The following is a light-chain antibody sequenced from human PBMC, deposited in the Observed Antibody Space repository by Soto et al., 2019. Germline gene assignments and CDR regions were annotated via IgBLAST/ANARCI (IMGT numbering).Light chain of an antibody. J-gene: IGKJ2*01. Sequence: ETVLTQSPGTVSLSPGERATLSCRTSQSVKSNYLAWYQQKPGQAPRLLIYGVFNRATGIPARFSGRGSGTDVTLTIIGLEPEDSAVDYCQHYDGSPRTFGQGTKLEI. CDR2: GVF. V-gene: IGKV3-20*01. CDR3: QHYDGSPRT. CDR1: QSVKSNY.